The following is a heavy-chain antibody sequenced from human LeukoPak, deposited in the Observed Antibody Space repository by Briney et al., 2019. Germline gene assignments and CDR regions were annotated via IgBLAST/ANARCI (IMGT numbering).Heavy chain of an antibody. Sequence: GSSVKVSCKASVGTFSSYAISWVRQAPGQGLEWMGRIIPIFGTANYAQKFQGRVTITADKSTSTAYMELSSLRSEDTAVYYCARDGYYYDSSGYYYDWFDPWGQGTLVTVSS. D-gene: IGHD3-22*01. CDR1: VGTFSSYA. CDR3: ARDGYYYDSSGYYYDWFDP. J-gene: IGHJ5*02. CDR2: IIPIFGTA. V-gene: IGHV1-69*06.